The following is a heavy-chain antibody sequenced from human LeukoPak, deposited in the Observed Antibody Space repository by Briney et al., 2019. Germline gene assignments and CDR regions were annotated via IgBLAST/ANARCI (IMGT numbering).Heavy chain of an antibody. D-gene: IGHD3-22*01. CDR1: GFTFSSYS. J-gene: IGHJ6*02. CDR2: ISSSSSTI. V-gene: IGHV3-48*02. CDR3: ARDGTMIVVVPSHMDV. Sequence: PGGSLRLSCAASGFTFSSYSMNWVRQAPGKGLEWVSYISSSSSTIYYADSVKGRFTISRDNAKNSLYLQMNSLRDEDTAVYYCARDGTMIVVVPSHMDVWGQGTTVTVSS.